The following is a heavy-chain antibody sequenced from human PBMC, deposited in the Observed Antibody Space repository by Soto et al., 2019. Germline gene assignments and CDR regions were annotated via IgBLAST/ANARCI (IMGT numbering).Heavy chain of an antibody. CDR3: ARGGDPDY. CDR2: LQTDGSHP. Sequence: EVQLVESGGGLVQPGGSLRLSCVASGLTFVYYWLNWVRQAPGEGLMWVSRLQTDGSHPDYADSVKGRFTISRDNAKNTLYLQMNNLRAEDTAVYYCARGGDPDYWGQGTLVTVSS. J-gene: IGHJ4*02. V-gene: IGHV3-74*01. D-gene: IGHD2-21*02. CDR1: GLTFVYYW.